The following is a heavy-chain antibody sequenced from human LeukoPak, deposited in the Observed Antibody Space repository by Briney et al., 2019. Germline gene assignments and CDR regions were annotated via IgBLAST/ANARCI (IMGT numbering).Heavy chain of an antibody. D-gene: IGHD6-19*01. V-gene: IGHV1-2*02. J-gene: IGHJ4*02. CDR2: INPNSGGT. Sequence: GASVKVSCKASGYTFTGYYMHWVRQAPGQGLEWMGWINPNSGGTNYAQKFQGRVTMTRDTSTSTVYMELSSLRSEDTAVYYCARAKEGIAVAGLDYWGQGTLVTVSS. CDR1: GYTFTGYY. CDR3: ARAKEGIAVAGLDY.